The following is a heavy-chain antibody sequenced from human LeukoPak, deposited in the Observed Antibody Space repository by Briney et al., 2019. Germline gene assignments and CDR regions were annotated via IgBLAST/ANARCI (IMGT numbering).Heavy chain of an antibody. CDR3: AGGESSYCSGGCYFAS. CDR1: GFTFSSYS. CDR2: ISTSSSYI. D-gene: IGHD2-21*02. Sequence: GGSLRLSCAASGFTFSSYSMNWVRQAPGKGLEWVSSISTSSSYIYYADSVKGRFTISRDNAKNSLYLQTNSLRAEDTAMYYCAGGESSYCSGGCYFASWGQGTLVTISS. V-gene: IGHV3-21*01. J-gene: IGHJ5*01.